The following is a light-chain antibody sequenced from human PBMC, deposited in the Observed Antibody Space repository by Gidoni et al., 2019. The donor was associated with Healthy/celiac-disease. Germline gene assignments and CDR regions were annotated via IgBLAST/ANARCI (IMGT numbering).Light chain of an antibody. V-gene: IGLV1-36*01. CDR2: YDD. CDR1: SSNIGNNA. CDR3: AAWDDVLNGYV. Sequence: QSVLTQPPSVSEAPRQRVTIPCSGSSSNIGNNAVNWYQQLPGKAPKLLIYYDDLLPSGVSDRFSGSKSGTSASLAISGLQSEDEADYYCAAWDDVLNGYVFGTGTKVTVL. J-gene: IGLJ1*01.